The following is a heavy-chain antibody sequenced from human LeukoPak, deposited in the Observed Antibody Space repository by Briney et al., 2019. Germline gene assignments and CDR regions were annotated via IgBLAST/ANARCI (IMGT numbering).Heavy chain of an antibody. V-gene: IGHV3-53*01. CDR3: ARDKAVGPTPFDY. Sequence: GGSLRLSCAASGFTFSSYWMHWVRQAPGKGLEWVSVIYSGGSTYYADSVKGRFTISRDNSKNTLYLQMNSLRAEDTAVYYCARDKAVGPTPFDYWGQGSLVTVSS. CDR2: IYSGGST. J-gene: IGHJ4*02. CDR1: GFTFSSYW. D-gene: IGHD1-26*01.